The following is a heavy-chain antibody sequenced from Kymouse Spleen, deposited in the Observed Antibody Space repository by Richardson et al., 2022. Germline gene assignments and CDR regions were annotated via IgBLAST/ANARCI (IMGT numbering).Heavy chain of an antibody. Sequence: EVQLVESGGGLVKPGGSLRLSCAASGFTFSSYSMNWVRQAPGKGLEWVSSISSSSSYIYYADSVKGRFTISRDNAKNSLYLQMNSLRAEDTAVYYCASGGYGYYYYGMDVWGQGTTVTVSS. CDR1: GFTFSSYS. J-gene: IGHJ6*02. D-gene: IGHD5-12*01. CDR3: ASGGYGYYYYGMDV. V-gene: IGHV3-21*03. CDR2: ISSSSSYI.